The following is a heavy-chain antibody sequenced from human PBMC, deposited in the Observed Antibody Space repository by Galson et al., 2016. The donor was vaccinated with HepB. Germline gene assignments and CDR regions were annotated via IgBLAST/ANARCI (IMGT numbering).Heavy chain of an antibody. CDR3: AQSTLKSPYTSSWYYFHY. CDR2: ISGRGGST. D-gene: IGHD2-2*02. Sequence: SLRLSCAASGFTFSNYYMNWIRQAPGKGLEWVSAISGRGGSTYYADSVKGRFTISRDNSEDTLYLQMSSLRAEDAAVYYCAQSTLKSPYTSSWYYFHYWGQGTLVTVSS. J-gene: IGHJ4*02. V-gene: IGHV3-23*01. CDR1: GFTFSNYY.